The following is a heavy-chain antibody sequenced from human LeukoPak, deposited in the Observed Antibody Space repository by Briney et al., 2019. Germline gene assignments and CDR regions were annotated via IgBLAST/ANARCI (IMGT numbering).Heavy chain of an antibody. CDR2: IYTSGST. J-gene: IGHJ4*02. Sequence: SETLSLTCTVSGGSISSYYWSWVRQPPGKGLEWIGYIYTSGSTNYNPSLKSRVTISVDTSKNQFSLKLSSVTAADTAVYYCARSIAAAGLGFDYWGQGTLVTVSS. CDR1: GGSISSYY. D-gene: IGHD6-13*01. V-gene: IGHV4-4*09. CDR3: ARSIAAAGLGFDY.